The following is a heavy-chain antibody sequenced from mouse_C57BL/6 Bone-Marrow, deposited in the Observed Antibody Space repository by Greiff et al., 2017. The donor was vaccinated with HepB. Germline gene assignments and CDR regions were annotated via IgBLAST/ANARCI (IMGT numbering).Heavy chain of an antibody. Sequence: QVQLQQSGAELARPGASVKMSCKASGYTFTSYTMHWVKQRPGQGLEWIGYINPSSGYTKYNQKFKDKATLTADKSSSTAYMQLSSLTSEDSAVYYCAVYGSSHWYFDVWGTGTTVTVSS. CDR3: AVYGSSHWYFDV. J-gene: IGHJ1*03. V-gene: IGHV1-4*01. D-gene: IGHD1-1*01. CDR2: INPSSGYT. CDR1: GYTFTSYT.